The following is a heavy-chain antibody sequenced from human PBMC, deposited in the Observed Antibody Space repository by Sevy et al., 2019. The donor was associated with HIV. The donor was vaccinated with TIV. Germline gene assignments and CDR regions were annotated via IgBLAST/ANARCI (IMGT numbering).Heavy chain of an antibody. D-gene: IGHD5-12*01. CDR3: ARDETGYGKIKD. V-gene: IGHV4-31*03. Sequence: SETLSLTCTVSGGSINSGGDYWSWIRQHPGKGLEWIGYIYYSGSTYYNPSLKSRVTISVDTSRNQFSLELTSVTAAHTAVYYCARDETGYGKIKDWGQGALVTVSS. J-gene: IGHJ4*02. CDR2: IYYSGST. CDR1: GGSINSGGDY.